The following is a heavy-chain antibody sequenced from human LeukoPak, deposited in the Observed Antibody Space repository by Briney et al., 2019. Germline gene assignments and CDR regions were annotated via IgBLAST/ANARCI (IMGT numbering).Heavy chain of an antibody. CDR3: ARNGEELDY. D-gene: IGHD4-17*01. CDR2: ISYDGSDK. CDR1: GFTFSSYA. V-gene: IGHV3-30-3*01. Sequence: QPGRSLRLSCAASGFTFSSYAMHWVRQAPGKGLEWVAVISYDGSDKYYADSVKGRFTISRDNSKNTLCLQMNSLRVEDTAVYYCARNGEELDYWGLGTLVTVSS. J-gene: IGHJ4*02.